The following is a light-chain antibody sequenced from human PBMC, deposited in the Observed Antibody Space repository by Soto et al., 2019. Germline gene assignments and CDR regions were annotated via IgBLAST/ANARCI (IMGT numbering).Light chain of an antibody. CDR1: SGDAGAYNS. CDR2: NVY. CDR3: SSYTSSGTHV. Sequence: QSALTQPASVSGSPGQSITISCTGASGDAGAYNSVSWYQQHPGRAPKVLIYNVYDRPSGVTNRFSGSKSGNMASLTISGLQAEDEADYYCSSYTSSGTHVFGTGTKLT. J-gene: IGLJ1*01. V-gene: IGLV2-14*01.